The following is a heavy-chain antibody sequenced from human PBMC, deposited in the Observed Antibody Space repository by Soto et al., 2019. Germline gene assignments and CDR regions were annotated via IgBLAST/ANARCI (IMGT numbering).Heavy chain of an antibody. D-gene: IGHD2-2*01. CDR3: ARDEGGYQPTPEQYYSYATDV. J-gene: IGHJ6*02. V-gene: IGHV3-30-3*01. CDR2: ISYDGSNK. Sequence: GGSLGLSCAASGFTFSSYAMHWVRQAPGKGLEWVAVISYDGSNKYYADSVKGRFTISRDNSKNTLYLQMNSLRAEDTAVYYCARDEGGYQPTPEQYYSYATDVCGQAPTVTVSS. CDR1: GFTFSSYA.